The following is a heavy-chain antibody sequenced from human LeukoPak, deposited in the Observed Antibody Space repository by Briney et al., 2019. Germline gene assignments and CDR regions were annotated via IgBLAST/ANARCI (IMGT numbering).Heavy chain of an antibody. Sequence: GGSLRLSCAASGFTFSSYEMNWVRQAPGKGVEWVSYISSSGSTIYYADSVKGRFTISRDNAKNSLYLQMNSLRAEDTAVYYCAREYNFDWSPDGMDVWGKGTTVTVPS. V-gene: IGHV3-48*03. CDR3: AREYNFDWSPDGMDV. CDR1: GFTFSSYE. J-gene: IGHJ6*04. D-gene: IGHD3-9*01. CDR2: ISSSGSTI.